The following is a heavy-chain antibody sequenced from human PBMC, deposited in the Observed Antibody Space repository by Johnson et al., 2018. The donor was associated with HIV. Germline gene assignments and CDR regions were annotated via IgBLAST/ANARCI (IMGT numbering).Heavy chain of an antibody. V-gene: IGHV3-11*04. CDR2: ISWNSGSI. D-gene: IGHD1-26*01. Sequence: QVQLVESGGGLVKPGGSLRLSCAASGFIFSDYYMSWIRQAPGKGLEWVSGISWNSGSIGYADSVKGRLTISRDNAKNSLYLQMTSLRSEDTAVYYCAKSHASFELSGEDVFHIWGQGTMVTVSS. CDR1: GFIFSDYY. CDR3: AKSHASFELSGEDVFHI. J-gene: IGHJ3*02.